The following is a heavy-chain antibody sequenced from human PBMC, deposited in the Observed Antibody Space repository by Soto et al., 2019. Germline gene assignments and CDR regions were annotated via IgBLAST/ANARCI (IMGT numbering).Heavy chain of an antibody. V-gene: IGHV3-11*01. J-gene: IGHJ1*01. D-gene: IGHD3-3*01. CDR3: ARDGAGYDFFSGLAGSH. CDR2: ISNTGRTI. Sequence: QVQLVESGGGLVKPGRSLRLSCAASGFTFSDFYMSWIRQAPGKGLEWISYISNTGRTIYYRDSVRGRFTISRDNGKNSLYLQMNNLAADATATYYCARDGAGYDFFSGLAGSHWGPGTGVTVSA. CDR1: GFTFSDFY.